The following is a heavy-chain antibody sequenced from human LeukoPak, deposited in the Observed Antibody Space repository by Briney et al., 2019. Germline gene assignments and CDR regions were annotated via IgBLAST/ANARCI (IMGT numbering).Heavy chain of an antibody. J-gene: IGHJ4*02. CDR2: IIPIFGTA. D-gene: IGHD1-26*01. V-gene: IGHV1-69*13. CDR1: GGTFSSYA. Sequence: GASVKVSCKASGGTFSSYAISWVRQAPGQGLEWMGGIIPIFGTANYAQKFQGRVTITADESTSTAYMELSSLRSEDAALYYCARERVGATSAGVDYWGQGTLVTVSS. CDR3: ARERVGATSAGVDY.